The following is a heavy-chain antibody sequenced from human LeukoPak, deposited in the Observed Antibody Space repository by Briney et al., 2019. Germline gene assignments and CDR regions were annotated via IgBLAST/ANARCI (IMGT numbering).Heavy chain of an antibody. V-gene: IGHV1-69*01. J-gene: IGHJ5*02. CDR3: ARQWLPNNWFDP. CDR2: IIPIFGTA. CDR1: GYTFTSYA. Sequence: ASVKVSCKASGYTFTSYAMHWVRQAPGQGLEWMGGIIPIFGTANYAQKFQGRVTITADESTSTAYMELSSLRSEDTAVYYCARQWLPNNWFDPWGQGTLVTVSS. D-gene: IGHD6-19*01.